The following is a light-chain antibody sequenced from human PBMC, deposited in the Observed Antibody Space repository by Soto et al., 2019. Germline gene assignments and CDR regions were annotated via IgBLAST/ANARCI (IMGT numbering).Light chain of an antibody. Sequence: DIQMTQSPSSLSASVGDRVTITCRASQGIRNDLSWYQQKPGKAPKRLIHSASRLHSGVPSRFSGSGSGAEFTLAISSLQPEDFATYYCTQHNTYPLTFGGGTKVEIK. V-gene: IGKV1-17*01. CDR2: SAS. CDR1: QGIRND. CDR3: TQHNTYPLT. J-gene: IGKJ4*01.